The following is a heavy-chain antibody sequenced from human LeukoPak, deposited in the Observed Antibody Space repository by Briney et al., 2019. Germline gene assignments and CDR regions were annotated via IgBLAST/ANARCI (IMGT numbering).Heavy chain of an antibody. CDR2: ISGNGGST. Sequence: GGSLRLSCAASGFTFSSYAMSWVRQAPGKGLEWVSGISGNGGSTFYADSVKGRFTISIDNSKNTLYLQMNSLRAEDTAVYYCARRAGAYTHPYDYWGQGTLVTVSS. D-gene: IGHD3-16*01. CDR1: GFTFSSYA. CDR3: ARRAGAYTHPYDY. V-gene: IGHV3-23*01. J-gene: IGHJ4*02.